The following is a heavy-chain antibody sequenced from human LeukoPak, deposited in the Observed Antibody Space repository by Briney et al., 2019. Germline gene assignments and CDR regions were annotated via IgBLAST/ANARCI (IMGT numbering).Heavy chain of an antibody. CDR1: GFAFSSYA. V-gene: IGHV3-23*01. CDR3: AQLDYYNSSGYYSDY. D-gene: IGHD3-22*01. J-gene: IGHJ4*02. CDR2: ISGSGGST. Sequence: GGSLRLSCAASGFAFSSYAMSWARQAPGKGLEWVSAISGSGGSTYYADSVKGRFTISRDNSKNTLYLQMNSLRAEDTAVYYCAQLDYYNSSGYYSDYWGQGTLVTVSS.